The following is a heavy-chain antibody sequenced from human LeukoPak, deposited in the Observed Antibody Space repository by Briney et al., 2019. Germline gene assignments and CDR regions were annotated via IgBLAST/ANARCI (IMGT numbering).Heavy chain of an antibody. CDR3: ARHDSSSPDLMVDY. J-gene: IGHJ4*02. Sequence: GESLKISCKSSGYRFTNYWIAWVRQMPGKGLEWMGIIYPGDSDTRYSPSFQGQVTISADKSISTAYLQWSSLKASDTAMYYCARHDSSSPDLMVDYWGQGTLVTVSS. D-gene: IGHD6-13*01. CDR2: IYPGDSDT. V-gene: IGHV5-51*01. CDR1: GYRFTNYW.